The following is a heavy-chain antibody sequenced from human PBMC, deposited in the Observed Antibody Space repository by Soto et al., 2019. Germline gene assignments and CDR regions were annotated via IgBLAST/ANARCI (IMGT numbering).Heavy chain of an antibody. Sequence: QVQLVQSGAEVKKPGSSVKVSCKASGGTFSSYAISWVRQAPGQGLEWMGRIIPISGTANYAQTFQGRVTITADESTSTAYMELSSRRSEDTAVYYCARSQGSSTSLEIYYYYYYGMDVWGQGTTVTVSS. CDR1: GGTFSSYA. V-gene: IGHV1-69*18. CDR2: IIPISGTA. J-gene: IGHJ6*02. CDR3: ARSQGSSTSLEIYYYYYYGMDV. D-gene: IGHD2-2*01.